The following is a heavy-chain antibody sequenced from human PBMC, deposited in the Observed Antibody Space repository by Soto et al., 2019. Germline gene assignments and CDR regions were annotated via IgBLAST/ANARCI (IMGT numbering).Heavy chain of an antibody. CDR3: AKDLQAYGDYNYYYYGMDV. CDR2: ISYDGHNK. J-gene: IGHJ6*02. V-gene: IGHV3-30*18. Sequence: QVQLVESGGGVVQPGGSLRLSCTASGFTFTTFGIHWVRQAPGKGLEWVALISYDGHNKYYSDSVMGRFTISRDNYKNPLSLQMNSLRAEDTAVYYCAKDLQAYGDYNYYYYGMDVWGQGTTVSVSS. CDR1: GFTFTTFG. D-gene: IGHD4-17*01.